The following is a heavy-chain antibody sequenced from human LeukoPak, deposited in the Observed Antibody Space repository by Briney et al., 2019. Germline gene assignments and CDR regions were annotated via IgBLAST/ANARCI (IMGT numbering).Heavy chain of an antibody. J-gene: IGHJ6*03. D-gene: IGHD3-3*01. Sequence: GASVKVSCKASGYTFTGDYMHWVRQAPGQGLEWMGWINPIRGGTNYAQKFQGRVTMTRDTSISTAYMELSRLRSDDTAVYYCAREGGAYYDFWSGYWVSYYYYYMDVWGKGTTVTVSS. CDR3: AREGGAYYDFWSGYWVSYYYYYMDV. CDR2: INPIRGGT. CDR1: GYTFTGDY. V-gene: IGHV1-2*02.